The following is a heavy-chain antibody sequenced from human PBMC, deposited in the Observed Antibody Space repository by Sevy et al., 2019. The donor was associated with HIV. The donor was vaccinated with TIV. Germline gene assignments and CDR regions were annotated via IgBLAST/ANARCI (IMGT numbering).Heavy chain of an antibody. CDR2: IYPGHSDT. V-gene: IGHV5-51*01. J-gene: IGHJ3*02. CDR1: GYSFTSYW. CDR3: ASHLISVIAAPGSAPDAFDI. D-gene: IGHD6-13*01. Sequence: VESLKISCKGSGYSFTSYWIGWMRQMPGKGLQWMGIIYPGHSDTRDSPSFQGQVTISANKSISSAYLQWSSLKASDTAMCYRASHLISVIAAPGSAPDAFDIWGQGTMVSVSS.